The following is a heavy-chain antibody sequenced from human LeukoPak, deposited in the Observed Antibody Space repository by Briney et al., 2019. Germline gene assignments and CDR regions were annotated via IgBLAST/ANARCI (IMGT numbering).Heavy chain of an antibody. CDR1: GYSFTSYW. Sequence: GESLKISCKGSGYSFTSYWIGWVRQMPGKGLEWMGIIYPGDSDTRYSPSFQGQVTISADKSISTAYLQWSSLKASDTAMYYCARPPGGYDSSGYYYDYWGQGTLVTVSS. D-gene: IGHD3-22*01. CDR3: ARPPGGYDSSGYYYDY. CDR2: IYPGDSDT. V-gene: IGHV5-51*01. J-gene: IGHJ4*02.